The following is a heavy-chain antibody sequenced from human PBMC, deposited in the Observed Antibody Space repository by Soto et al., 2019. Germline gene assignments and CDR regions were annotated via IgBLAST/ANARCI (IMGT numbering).Heavy chain of an antibody. CDR2: IFYSGST. CDR1: GDSIRTSNYY. J-gene: IGHJ5*02. CDR3: ARHSGPYSRSWFDP. V-gene: IGHV4-39*01. Sequence: PSETLSLTCTFSGDSIRTSNYYWGWIRQPPGKGLEWIGSIFYSGSTSCNPSLKSRVTISVDTSKNQFSLKLGSVTASETAVYYCARHSGPYSRSWFDPWGQGTMVTVSS. D-gene: IGHD6-13*01.